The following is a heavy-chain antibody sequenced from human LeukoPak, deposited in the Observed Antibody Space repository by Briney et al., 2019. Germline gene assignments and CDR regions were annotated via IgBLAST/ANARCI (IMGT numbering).Heavy chain of an antibody. J-gene: IGHJ4*02. CDR1: GFTFSSDE. Sequence: GGSLRLSCAASGFTFSSDEMNWVRQAPGKGLEWVSYISSSGSTIYYADSVKGRFTISRDNAKNSLYLQMNSLRAEDTAVYYCARGGDYDSSRDFFDYWGQGTLVTVSS. V-gene: IGHV3-48*03. CDR2: ISSSGSTI. CDR3: ARGGDYDSSRDFFDY. D-gene: IGHD3-16*01.